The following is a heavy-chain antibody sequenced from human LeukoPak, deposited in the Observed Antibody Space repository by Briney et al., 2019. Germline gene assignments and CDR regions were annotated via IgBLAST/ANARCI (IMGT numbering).Heavy chain of an antibody. CDR2: ISYDASYE. CDR3: AKDLIVSGTATILDY. V-gene: IGHV3-30*18. D-gene: IGHD5-24*01. Sequence: PGRSLRLSCAASGFTFSSYGMHWVRQAPGKGLEWVAVISYDASYENYADSVKGRFTISRDNSKNTLYQQMNSLRAEDTAVYYCAKDLIVSGTATILDYWGQGTLVTVSS. J-gene: IGHJ4*02. CDR1: GFTFSSYG.